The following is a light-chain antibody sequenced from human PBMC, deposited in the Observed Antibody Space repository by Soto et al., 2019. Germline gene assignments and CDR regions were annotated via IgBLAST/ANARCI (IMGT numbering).Light chain of an antibody. CDR3: QQYGSSPLMYT. Sequence: ENVLTQSPGTLSLSPGERATLSCRAGQSVTSTYLAWYQHKPGQAPRLLIYGASSRATGIPDRFSGSGSGTDFTLTISRLEPEDFAVYYCQQYGSSPLMYTFGQGTKLEL. J-gene: IGKJ2*01. V-gene: IGKV3-20*01. CDR1: QSVTSTY. CDR2: GAS.